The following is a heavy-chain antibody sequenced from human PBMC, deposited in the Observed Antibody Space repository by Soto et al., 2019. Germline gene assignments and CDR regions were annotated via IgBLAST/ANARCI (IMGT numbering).Heavy chain of an antibody. Sequence: QVQLVQSGAEVKKPGSSVKVSCKASGGTFSSYTISWVRQAPGQGLEWMGRIIPILGIANYAQKFQGRVTITADKSTSTAYMELSSLRSEDTAVYYYARAKLMGAPDYWGQGTMVTVSS. CDR2: IIPILGIA. CDR1: GGTFSSYT. J-gene: IGHJ4*02. D-gene: IGHD1-26*01. V-gene: IGHV1-69*02. CDR3: ARAKLMGAPDY.